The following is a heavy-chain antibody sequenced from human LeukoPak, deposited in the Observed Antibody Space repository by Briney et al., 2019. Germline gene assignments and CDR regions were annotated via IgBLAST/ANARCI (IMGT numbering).Heavy chain of an antibody. CDR1: GGSVSSGSYY. Sequence: SETLSLTCTVSGGSVSSGSYYWSWIRQPPGERLEWIGNIYYSGSTNYNPSLKGRITVSVDTSKNQFSLKLTSVTAADTAVYYCARQGSGKYAPFDYWGQGTLVTVSS. J-gene: IGHJ4*02. CDR3: ARQGSGKYAPFDY. D-gene: IGHD1-26*01. V-gene: IGHV4-61*01. CDR2: IYYSGST.